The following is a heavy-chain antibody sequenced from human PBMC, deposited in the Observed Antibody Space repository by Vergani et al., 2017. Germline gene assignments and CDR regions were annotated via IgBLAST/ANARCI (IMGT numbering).Heavy chain of an antibody. CDR1: GFTFSSYS. Sequence: EVQLVESGGGLVKPGGSLRLSCAASGFTFSSYSMNWVRQAPGKGLEWVSSISSSSSYIYYADSVKGRFTISRDNAKNSLYLQMNSLRAEDTAVYYCARAILATSRGTYYFDYWGQGTLVTVSS. J-gene: IGHJ4*02. CDR3: ARAILATSRGTYYFDY. V-gene: IGHV3-21*01. CDR2: ISSSSSYI. D-gene: IGHD5-12*01.